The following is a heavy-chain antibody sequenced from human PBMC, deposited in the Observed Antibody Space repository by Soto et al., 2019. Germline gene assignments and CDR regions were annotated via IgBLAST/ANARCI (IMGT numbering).Heavy chain of an antibody. CDR3: ARKQIRYFDWLFQDYYYGMDV. J-gene: IGHJ6*02. CDR1: GGSISSSSYY. V-gene: IGHV4-39*01. CDR2: IYYSGST. D-gene: IGHD3-9*01. Sequence: PSETLSLTCTVSGGSISSSSYYWGWIRQPPGKGLEWIGSIYYSGSTYYNPSLKSRVTISVDTSKNQFSLKLSSVTAADTAVYYCARKQIRYFDWLFQDYYYGMDVWGQGTTVTVSS.